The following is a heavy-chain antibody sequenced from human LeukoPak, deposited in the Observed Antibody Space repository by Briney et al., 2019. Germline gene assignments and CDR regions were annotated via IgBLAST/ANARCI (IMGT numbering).Heavy chain of an antibody. J-gene: IGHJ3*02. V-gene: IGHV4-59*01. CDR1: GGSISSYY. CDR3: ARLRTDAFDI. CDR2: IYYSGST. Sequence: SETLSLTCTVSGGSISSYYWSWIRQPPGKGLEWIWYIYYSGSTNYNPSLKSRVTISVDTSKNQFSLKLSSVTAADTAVYYCARLRTDAFDIWGQGTMVTVSS. D-gene: IGHD4-17*01.